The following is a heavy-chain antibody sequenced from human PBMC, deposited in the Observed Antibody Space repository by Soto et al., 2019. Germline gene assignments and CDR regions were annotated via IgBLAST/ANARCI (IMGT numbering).Heavy chain of an antibody. CDR1: GYSISSGYY. D-gene: IGHD3-10*01. Sequence: ETLSLTCAVSGYSISSGYYWGWIRQPPGKGLEWIGSIYHSGSTYYNPSLKSRVTISVDTSKNQFSLKLSSVTAADTAVYYCARGYGSGSYYDYYYGMDVWGQGTTVTVSS. V-gene: IGHV4-38-2*01. CDR3: ARGYGSGSYYDYYYGMDV. CDR2: IYHSGST. J-gene: IGHJ6*02.